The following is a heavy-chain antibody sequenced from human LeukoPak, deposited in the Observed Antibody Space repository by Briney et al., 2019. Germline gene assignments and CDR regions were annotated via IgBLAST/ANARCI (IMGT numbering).Heavy chain of an antibody. Sequence: GGSLRLSCAASGFTFSSYSMNWVRQAPGKGLEWVSTITGRGDNTHYADSVKGRFTFSRDNSKNTLYLQMNSLGVDDTAVYYCAKDFTPYVGASADWGQGTLVTVSS. CDR3: AKDFTPYVGASAD. CDR1: GFTFSSYS. D-gene: IGHD1-26*01. V-gene: IGHV3-23*01. J-gene: IGHJ4*02. CDR2: ITGRGDNT.